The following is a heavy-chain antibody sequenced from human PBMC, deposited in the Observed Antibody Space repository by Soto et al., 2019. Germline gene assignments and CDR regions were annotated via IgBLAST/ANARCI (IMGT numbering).Heavy chain of an antibody. CDR2: INAGNGNT. CDR1: GYTFTSYA. D-gene: IGHD3-22*01. CDR3: ARSIGYYYVDY. Sequence: QVQLVQSGAEVKKPGASVKVSCKASGYTFTSYAMHWVRQAPGQRLEWMGWINAGNGNTKYSQKFQGSVTITRDTSASPAYMELSSRRSEDTAVYYCARSIGYYYVDYWGQGTLVSVSS. J-gene: IGHJ4*02. V-gene: IGHV1-3*01.